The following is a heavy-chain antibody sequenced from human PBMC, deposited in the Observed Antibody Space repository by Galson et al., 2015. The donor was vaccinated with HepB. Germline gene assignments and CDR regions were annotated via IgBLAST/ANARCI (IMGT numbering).Heavy chain of an antibody. D-gene: IGHD5-18*01. CDR3: ARGSVDTAMVHYYYGMDV. CDR2: INHSGST. Sequence: FSGYYWRWIRQPPGKGLEWIGEINHSGSTNYNPSLKSRVTISVDTSKNQFSLKLSSVTAADTAVYYCARGSVDTAMVHYYYGMDVWGQGTTVTVSS. J-gene: IGHJ6*02. CDR1: FSGYY. V-gene: IGHV4-34*01.